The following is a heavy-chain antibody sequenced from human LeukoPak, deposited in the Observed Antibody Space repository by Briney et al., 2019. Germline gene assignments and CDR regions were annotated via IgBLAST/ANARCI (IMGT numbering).Heavy chain of an antibody. CDR1: GFTFSSYS. V-gene: IGHV3-48*01. CDR2: ISSGSRTT. Sequence: GGSLRLSCAASGFTFSSYSMNWVRQAPGKGLEWISYISSGSRTTYYADSVKGRFTISRDNDKNSLYLQMNSLRAEDTAVYYCARSHGYLYYYYMDVWGKGTTVTVSS. D-gene: IGHD5-18*01. CDR3: ARSHGYLYYYYMDV. J-gene: IGHJ6*03.